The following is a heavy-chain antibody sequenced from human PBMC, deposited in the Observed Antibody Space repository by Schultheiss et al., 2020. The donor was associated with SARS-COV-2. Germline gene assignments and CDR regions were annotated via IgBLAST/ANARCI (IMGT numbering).Heavy chain of an antibody. CDR2: IYTSGST. V-gene: IGHV4-61*02. D-gene: IGHD1-7*01. Sequence: SQTLSLTCTVSGGSISSSSYYWSWIRQPAGKGLEWIGRIYTSGSTNYNPSLKSRVTMSVDTSKNQFSLKLSSVTAADTAVYYCASRYNWNYRVCAFDIWGQGTMVTVSS. J-gene: IGHJ3*02. CDR3: ASRYNWNYRVCAFDI. CDR1: GGSISSSSYY.